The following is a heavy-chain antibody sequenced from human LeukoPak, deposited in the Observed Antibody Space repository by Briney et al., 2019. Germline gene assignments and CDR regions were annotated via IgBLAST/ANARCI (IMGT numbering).Heavy chain of an antibody. V-gene: IGHV3-23*01. CDR1: GFTFSSYS. D-gene: IGHD4-11*01. CDR2: VSGSGDKT. Sequence: TGGSLRLSCAASGFTFSSYSMNWVRQAPGKGLEWVSGVSGSGDKTYYADSVKGRFTVSRDSSKSTVYLQMNSLRVEDTAVYYCARGRLPKYYFDSWGQGTLVTVSS. CDR3: ARGRLPKYYFDS. J-gene: IGHJ4*02.